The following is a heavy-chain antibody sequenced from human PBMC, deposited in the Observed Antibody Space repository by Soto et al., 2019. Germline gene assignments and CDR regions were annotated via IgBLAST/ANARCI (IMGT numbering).Heavy chain of an antibody. J-gene: IGHJ4*02. V-gene: IGHV4-59*12. CDR1: GGSISSYY. CDR2: IYYSGST. CDR3: ARDSPVGGHFDY. D-gene: IGHD1-26*01. Sequence: SETLSLTCTVSGGSISSYYWSWIRQPPGKGLEWIGYIYYSGSTNYNPSLKSRVTISVDTSKNQFSLKLSSVTAADTAVYYCARDSPVGGHFDYWGQGTLVTSPQ.